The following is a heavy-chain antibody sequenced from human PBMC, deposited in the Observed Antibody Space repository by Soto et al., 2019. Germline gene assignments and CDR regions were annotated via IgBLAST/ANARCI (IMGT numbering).Heavy chain of an antibody. CDR1: GFTVSSNY. J-gene: IGHJ4*02. CDR3: ASGTWELLLLY. D-gene: IGHD1-26*01. V-gene: IGHV3-53*04. Sequence: WGSLRLSCAASGFTVSSNYMSWVRQAPGKGLEWVSDIYSGGSTYYADSVKGRFTISRHNSKNTLYLQMNSLRAEDTAVYYCASGTWELLLLYWGQGTLVTVSS. CDR2: IYSGGST.